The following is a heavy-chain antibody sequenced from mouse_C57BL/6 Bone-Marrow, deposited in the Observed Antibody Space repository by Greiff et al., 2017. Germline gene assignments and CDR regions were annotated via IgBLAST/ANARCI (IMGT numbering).Heavy chain of an antibody. Sequence: QVQLKQPGAELVKPGASVKMSCKASGYTFTSYWITWVKQRPGQGLEWIGEIYPGSGSTNYNEKFKSKATLTVDTSSSTAYMQLSSLTSEDSAVYYCAGRHWNYAMDYWGQGTSVTVSS. CDR2: IYPGSGST. CDR1: GYTFTSYW. V-gene: IGHV1-55*01. CDR3: AGRHWNYAMDY. D-gene: IGHD3-1*01. J-gene: IGHJ4*01.